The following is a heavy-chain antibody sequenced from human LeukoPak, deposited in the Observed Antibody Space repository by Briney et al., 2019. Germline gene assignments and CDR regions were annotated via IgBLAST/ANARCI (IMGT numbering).Heavy chain of an antibody. CDR3: ARDLITPTAMVTGGFDY. V-gene: IGHV3-74*01. CDR2: INSDGSST. Sequence: PGGSLRLSGAASGFTFSSYWMHWVRQAPGHGLMWVSRINSDGSSTSYADSVKGRFTISRDNAKNTLYLQMNSLRAEDTAVYYCARDLITPTAMVTGGFDYWGQGTLVTVSS. D-gene: IGHD5-18*01. CDR1: GFTFSSYW. J-gene: IGHJ4*02.